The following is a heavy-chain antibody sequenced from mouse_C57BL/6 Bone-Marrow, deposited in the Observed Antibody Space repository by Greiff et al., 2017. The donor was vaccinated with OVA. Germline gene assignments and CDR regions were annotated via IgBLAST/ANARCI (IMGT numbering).Heavy chain of an antibody. Sequence: VKLMESGPGLVQPSQSLSITCTVSGFSLTSYGVHWVRQSPGKGLEWLGVIWSGGSTDYNAAFISRLSISKDNSKSQVFFKMNSLQADDTAIYYCARMRDYDGAMDYWGQGTSVTVSS. CDR3: ARMRDYDGAMDY. J-gene: IGHJ4*01. CDR1: GFSLTSYG. D-gene: IGHD2-4*01. CDR2: IWSGGST. V-gene: IGHV2-2*01.